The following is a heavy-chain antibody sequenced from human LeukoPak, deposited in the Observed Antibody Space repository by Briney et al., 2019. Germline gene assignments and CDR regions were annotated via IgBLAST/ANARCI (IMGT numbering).Heavy chain of an antibody. V-gene: IGHV3-7*01. J-gene: IGHJ1*01. CDR2: INQDGSEK. Sequence: GGSLRLSCAASGFTFSGYWMSWVRQAPGKGLEWVANINQDGSEKYYVDSVKGRFTIPRDNAKNSLFLQMGSLRVEDTAVYYCARASTAGYNSSWYGFRNWGQGTLVSVSS. CDR3: ARASTAGYNSSWYGFRN. D-gene: IGHD6-13*01. CDR1: GFTFSGYW.